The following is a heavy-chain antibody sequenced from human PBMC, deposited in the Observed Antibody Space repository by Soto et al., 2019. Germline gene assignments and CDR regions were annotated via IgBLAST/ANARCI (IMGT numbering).Heavy chain of an antibody. CDR3: AIGYGAAAGTFYFGD. J-gene: IGHJ4*02. CDR2: IIPIFGTA. D-gene: IGHD6-13*01. V-gene: IGHV1-69*13. Sequence: SVKVSCKASGGTFSSYAISWVRQAPGQVLEWMGGIIPIFGTANYAQKFQGRVTITADESTSTAYMELSSLRPEDTAVYYCAIGYGAAAGTFYFGDWGQGTRVTVSS. CDR1: GGTFSSYA.